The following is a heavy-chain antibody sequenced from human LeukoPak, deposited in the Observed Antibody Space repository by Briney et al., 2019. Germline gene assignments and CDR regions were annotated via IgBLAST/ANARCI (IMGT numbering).Heavy chain of an antibody. CDR3: VKLPYSDTSAYYVDY. CDR1: GFTFSTSA. D-gene: IGHD3-22*01. CDR2: ISSSGGST. V-gene: IGHV3-64D*06. J-gene: IGHJ4*02. Sequence: GGSLRLSCSASGFTFSTSAIHWVRQAPGKGLEYVSAISSSGGSTYYAGSVKGRFTISRDNSKNTLSLQMSSLRPEDTAVYYCVKLPYSDTSAYYVDYWGQGTLVTVSS.